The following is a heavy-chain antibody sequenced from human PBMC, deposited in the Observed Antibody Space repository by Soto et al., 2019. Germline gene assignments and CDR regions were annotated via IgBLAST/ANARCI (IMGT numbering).Heavy chain of an antibody. D-gene: IGHD2-15*01. CDR3: ARVGYCSGGSCLVFDY. J-gene: IGHJ4*02. V-gene: IGHV1-18*01. CDR2: ISAYNGNT. Sequence: ASVKVSCKASGYTFTSYGISWVRQAPGQGLEWMGWISAYNGNTNYAQKLQGRVTMTTDTSTNTAYMELRSLRSDDTAVYYCARVGYCSGGSCLVFDYWGQGTLVTVSS. CDR1: GYTFTSYG.